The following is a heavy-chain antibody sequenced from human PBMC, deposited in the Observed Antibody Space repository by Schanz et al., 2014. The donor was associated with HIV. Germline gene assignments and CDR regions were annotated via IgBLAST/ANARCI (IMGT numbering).Heavy chain of an antibody. CDR3: ARVSGWSSFDY. Sequence: QVQLVQSGAEVKKPGSSVKVSCKASGGPFSRHAINWVRQAPGQGLEWMGIINPRGGNTTYAQKFQGRVTMTRDTSTSTVYMELSSLRSEDTALYYCARVSGWSSFDYWGQGTLVIVSS. J-gene: IGHJ4*02. D-gene: IGHD6-13*01. CDR2: INPRGGNT. V-gene: IGHV1-46*01. CDR1: GGPFSRHA.